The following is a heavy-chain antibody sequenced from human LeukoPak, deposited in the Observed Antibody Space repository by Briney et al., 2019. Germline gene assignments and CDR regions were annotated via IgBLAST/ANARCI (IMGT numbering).Heavy chain of an antibody. D-gene: IGHD2-21*01. CDR1: GFTFSTFA. CDR2: IKKDGSEK. J-gene: IGHJ4*02. CDR3: ARGHYSGFEY. Sequence: PGGSLRLSCAASGFTFSTFAMHWVRQAPGKGLEWVANIKKDGSEKYYVDSVKGRFTISRDNAKNLLYLLMNSLRVEDTAVYYCARGHYSGFEYWGQGSLVTVSS. V-gene: IGHV3-7*01.